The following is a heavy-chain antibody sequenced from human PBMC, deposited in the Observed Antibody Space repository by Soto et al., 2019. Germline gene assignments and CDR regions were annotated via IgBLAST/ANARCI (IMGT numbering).Heavy chain of an antibody. J-gene: IGHJ5*02. Sequence: TSETLSLTCAVSGFFISSGNYWGWIRKPPGKGLEWIGYIYYSGSTNYNPSLKSRVTISVDTSKNQFSLKLSSVTAADTAVYYCARGVCSGGSCYSNWFDPWGQGTLVTVSS. V-gene: IGHV4-61*01. CDR1: GFFISSGNY. CDR3: ARGVCSGGSCYSNWFDP. CDR2: IYYSGST. D-gene: IGHD2-15*01.